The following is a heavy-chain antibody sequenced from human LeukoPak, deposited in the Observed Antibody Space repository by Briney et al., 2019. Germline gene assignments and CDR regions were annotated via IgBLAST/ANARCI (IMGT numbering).Heavy chain of an antibody. J-gene: IGHJ4*02. Sequence: PGGSLRLSGAASGFTFSSYSMNRVRQAPGKVLKRVSSICSTSRCIFYADSVKGRFTISRDNFKSSLYLQMNDLRAEDTAVYYCVRHGDTDSCLANWGQGTLVTVSS. V-gene: IGHV3-21*01. CDR1: GFTFSSYS. D-gene: IGHD2-2*01. CDR2: ICSTSRCI. CDR3: VRHGDTDSCLAN.